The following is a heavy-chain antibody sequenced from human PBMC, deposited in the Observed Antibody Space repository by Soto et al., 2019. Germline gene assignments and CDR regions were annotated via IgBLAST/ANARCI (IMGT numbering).Heavy chain of an antibody. Sequence: GGSLRLSCAASGFTFSNYDMNWVRQAPGKGLEWVSSISTSSSYIYYSDSVKGRFTISRDNAKNSLYLQMNSLRAEDTAVYYCARGDCGRSSCLTAEYFQHWGQGTLVTVSS. D-gene: IGHD2-15*01. CDR2: ISTSSSYI. CDR3: ARGDCGRSSCLTAEYFQH. V-gene: IGHV3-21*01. CDR1: GFTFSNYD. J-gene: IGHJ1*01.